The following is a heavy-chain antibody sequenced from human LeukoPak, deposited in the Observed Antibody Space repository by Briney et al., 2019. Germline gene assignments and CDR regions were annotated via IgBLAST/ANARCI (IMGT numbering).Heavy chain of an antibody. Sequence: PSETLSLTCTVSGGFISSSSYYWGWIRQPPGKGLEWIGSIYHSGSTSYNPSLKSRVTISVDTSKNPFSLKLSSVTAADTAVYYCARRRSDNAVDYWGQGTLVTVSS. CDR2: IYHSGST. CDR3: ARRRSDNAVDY. J-gene: IGHJ4*02. V-gene: IGHV4-39*01. D-gene: IGHD5-24*01. CDR1: GGFISSSSYY.